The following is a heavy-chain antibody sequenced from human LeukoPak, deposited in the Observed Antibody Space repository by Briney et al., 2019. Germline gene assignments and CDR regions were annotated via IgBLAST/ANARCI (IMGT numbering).Heavy chain of an antibody. D-gene: IGHD3-10*01. V-gene: IGHV3-7*03. CDR3: ARVFGLYYPDTYFDY. J-gene: IGHJ4*02. Sequence: GSLRLSCAASGFTFSSYWMSWVRQAPGKGLEWGGNIKQDGSEKYYVDSVKGRFTISRDNAKNSLYLQMNSLRAEDTAVYYCARVFGLYYPDTYFDYWGQGTLVTVSS. CDR2: IKQDGSEK. CDR1: GFTFSSYW.